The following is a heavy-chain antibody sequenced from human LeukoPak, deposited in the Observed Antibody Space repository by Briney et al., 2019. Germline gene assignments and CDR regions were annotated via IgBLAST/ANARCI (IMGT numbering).Heavy chain of an antibody. CDR2: TYYRSKWYT. CDR1: GDSVSSNSS. V-gene: IGHV6-1*01. J-gene: IGHJ4*02. Sequence: SQTLSLTCAISGDSVSSNSSWNWIRQSPSRGLEWLGRTYYRSKWYTEYAVSVKSRITINPDTSKNQFSLQLSSVNPEDTAVYYCARLGSGSNYWGQGTLVTVSS. CDR3: ARLGSGSNY. D-gene: IGHD3-10*01.